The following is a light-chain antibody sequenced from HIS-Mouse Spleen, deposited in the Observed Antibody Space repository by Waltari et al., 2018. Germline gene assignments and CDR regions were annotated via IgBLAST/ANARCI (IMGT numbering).Light chain of an antibody. CDR3: QSADSSGTYSVV. CDR1: ALPKQY. Sequence: SYELTQPPSVSVSPGQTARITCSGDALPKQYAYWYQQKPGHAPVLVIYKESGRPSGIPERFSGSSSGTTVTLTISGVQAEDEADYYCQSADSSGTYSVVFGGGTKLTVL. J-gene: IGLJ2*01. CDR2: KES. V-gene: IGLV3-25*03.